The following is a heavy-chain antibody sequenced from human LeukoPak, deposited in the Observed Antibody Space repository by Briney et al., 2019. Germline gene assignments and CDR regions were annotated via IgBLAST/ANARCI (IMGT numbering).Heavy chain of an antibody. D-gene: IGHD6-6*01. Sequence: RPGGSLRLSCTASGFTFSSSAMNWVRQAPGKGREWLSGISGSGISTLYPDSVKGRFTISRDNSKNTLYLQMNSLRAEDTAVYYCAKEPYSSSSGLPDYWGQGTLVTVSS. CDR1: GFTFSSSA. J-gene: IGHJ4*02. CDR2: ISGSGIST. V-gene: IGHV3-23*01. CDR3: AKEPYSSSSGLPDY.